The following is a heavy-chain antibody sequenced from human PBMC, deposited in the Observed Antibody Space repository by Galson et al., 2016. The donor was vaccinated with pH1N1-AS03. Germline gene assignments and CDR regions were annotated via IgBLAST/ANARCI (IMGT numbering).Heavy chain of an antibody. CDR3: GRGGVSGGYSDS. CDR2: IIVLVGAT. D-gene: IGHD5-18*01. V-gene: IGHV1-69*13. CDR1: GDTLSSYT. J-gene: IGHJ4*02. Sequence: SVKVSCKASGDTLSSYTINWVRQAPGQGLEWMGGIIVLVGATNYAQKSQGRDTISADESTSTTYMEVASLTSEDTAVYYCGRGGVSGGYSDSWGQGPLVTVSS.